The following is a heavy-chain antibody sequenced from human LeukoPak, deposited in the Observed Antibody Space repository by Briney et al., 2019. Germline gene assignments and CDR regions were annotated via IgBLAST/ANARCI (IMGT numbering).Heavy chain of an antibody. V-gene: IGHV4-34*01. CDR1: GGSFSGYY. D-gene: IGHD2-15*01. CDR3: ARAWGPYCSGGSCATYYFDY. Sequence: SETLSLTCAVYGGSFSGYYWSWIRQPPGKGLEWIGEINHSGSTNYNPSLKSLVTISVDTSKNQFSLKLSSVTAADTAVYYCARAWGPYCSGGSCATYYFDYWGQGTLVTVSS. CDR2: INHSGST. J-gene: IGHJ4*02.